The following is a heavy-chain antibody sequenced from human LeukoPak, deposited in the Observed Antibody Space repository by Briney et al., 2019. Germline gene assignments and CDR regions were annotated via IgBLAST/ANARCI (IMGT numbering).Heavy chain of an antibody. V-gene: IGHV4-28*01. CDR2: IFYAGST. D-gene: IGHD3-3*02. CDR3: ARIGPILGAAWVDY. Sequence: SDTLSLTCAVSGYSISSNHWWCWIRQPPGRGLEWIGYIFYAGSTYYNPSLKSRVTMSVDTSKNQFSLRLSSVTAVDTAVYYLARIGPILGAAWVDYWGQGTLVSVSS. CDR1: GYSISSNHW. J-gene: IGHJ4*02.